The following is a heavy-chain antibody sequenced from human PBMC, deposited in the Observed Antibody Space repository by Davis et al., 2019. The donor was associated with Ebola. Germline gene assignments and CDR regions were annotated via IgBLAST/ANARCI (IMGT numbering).Heavy chain of an antibody. CDR3: SRVGESGSYAGLDY. D-gene: IGHD1-26*01. CDR1: GYTFTSYG. CDR2: ISAYNGNT. V-gene: IGHV1-18*01. Sequence: AASVKVSCKASGYTFTSYGITWVRQAPGQGLEWMGWISAYNGNTNYAQKLQGRVTMTTDTSTSTAYMELRSLRSDDTAVDYCSRVGESGSYAGLDYWGQGTLVTVSS. J-gene: IGHJ4*02.